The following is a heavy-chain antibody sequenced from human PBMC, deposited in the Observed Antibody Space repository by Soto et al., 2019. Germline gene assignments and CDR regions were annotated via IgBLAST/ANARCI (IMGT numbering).Heavy chain of an antibody. CDR2: IYYSGAT. D-gene: IGHD3-10*01. CDR1: GASLSGRNSYS. V-gene: IGHV4-39*02. J-gene: IGHJ4*02. CDR3: ARLSAVRGVIHS. Sequence: QLQLQESGPGLVKPPETRTLTCTVSGASLSGRNSYSWGWIRKPPGKGLEWIGTIYYSGATYYSPSRHRRVTISVAPSKNHFSLVVSSLTAADTAVYFCARLSAVRGVIHSWGRGTLVAVSS.